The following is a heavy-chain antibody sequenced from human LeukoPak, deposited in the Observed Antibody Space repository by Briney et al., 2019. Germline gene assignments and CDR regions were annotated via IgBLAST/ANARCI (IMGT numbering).Heavy chain of an antibody. J-gene: IGHJ4*02. V-gene: IGHV4-4*01. D-gene: IGHD6-19*01. Sequence: PSGTLSLTCAVSGGSIISTNWWNWVRQFPGKGLEWIGEIYHSGSTNYNPSLKSRVTISVDKSKNQFSLKLNSVTAADTAVYCCARGGSSGWASQYYFDYWGQGTLVTVSS. CDR2: IYHSGST. CDR3: ARGGSSGWASQYYFDY. CDR1: GGSIISTNW.